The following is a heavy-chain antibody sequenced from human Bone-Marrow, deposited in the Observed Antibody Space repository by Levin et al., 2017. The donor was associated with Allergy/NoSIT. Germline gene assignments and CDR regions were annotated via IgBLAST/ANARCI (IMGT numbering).Heavy chain of an antibody. CDR2: MTNTASAI. CDR1: GFTFSAHS. V-gene: IGHV3-11*01. CDR3: AREIPVAGPSGCFDL. D-gene: IGHD6-19*01. Sequence: SCAGSGFTFSAHSMSWIRQAPGKGLQWISFMTNTASAIYYADSVKGRFTISRDNAKKSLYLQMNSLRAEDTAVYYCAREIPVAGPSGCFDLWGRGTLVTVSS. J-gene: IGHJ2*01.